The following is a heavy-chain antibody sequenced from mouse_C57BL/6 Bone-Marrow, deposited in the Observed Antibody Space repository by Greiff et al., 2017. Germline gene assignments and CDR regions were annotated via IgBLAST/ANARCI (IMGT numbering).Heavy chain of an antibody. J-gene: IGHJ1*03. V-gene: IGHV1-72*01. Sequence: QVQLKQPGAELVKPGASVKLSCKASGYTFTSYWMHWVKQRPGRGLEWIGRIDPNSGGTNYNEKFKSKATLTVDKPSSTAYMQLSSLTSEDSAVYYCANGNYFYGYFAVGGTGTTVTVSS. CDR2: IDPNSGGT. CDR3: ANGNYFYGYFAV. D-gene: IGHD2-1*01. CDR1: GYTFTSYW.